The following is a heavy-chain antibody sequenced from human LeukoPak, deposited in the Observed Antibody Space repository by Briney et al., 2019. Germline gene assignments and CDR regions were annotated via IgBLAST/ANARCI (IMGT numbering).Heavy chain of an antibody. V-gene: IGHV3-48*01. CDR3: ARYGSGSYYKDPFDY. CDR2: INRDSTTI. D-gene: IGHD3-10*01. CDR1: GFAFNDYA. Sequence: GGSLRLSCVASGFAFNDYAMNWVRQAPGKGLEWVSHINRDSTTIYYAESVKGRFTISRDNAKNSLYLQVSSLRAEDTAVHYCARYGSGSYYKDPFDYWGQGTLVTVSS. J-gene: IGHJ4*02.